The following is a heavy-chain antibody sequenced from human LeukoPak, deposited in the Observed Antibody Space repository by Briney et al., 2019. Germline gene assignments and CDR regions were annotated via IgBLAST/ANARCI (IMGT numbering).Heavy chain of an antibody. D-gene: IGHD3-3*01. Sequence: GGSLRLSCAASGFTSSSYAMSWVRQAPGKGLEWVSAISGSGGSTYYADSVKGRFTISRDNSKNTMYLQMSSLSAEDTAVYYYAKVTGDDFWSGYSNNWFDPWGQGTLVTVSS. J-gene: IGHJ5*02. CDR3: AKVTGDDFWSGYSNNWFDP. CDR1: GFTSSSYA. V-gene: IGHV3-23*01. CDR2: ISGSGGST.